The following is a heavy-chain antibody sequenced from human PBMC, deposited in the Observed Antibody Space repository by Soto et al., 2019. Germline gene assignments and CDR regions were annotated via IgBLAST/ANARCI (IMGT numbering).Heavy chain of an antibody. CDR3: AAPGKGVYATSMDV. V-gene: IGHV1-58*01. Sequence: SVKVSCKASGFTFTSSAVQWVRQARGQRLEWIGWIVVGSGNTNYAQKFQERVTITRDMSTSTAYMELSSPRSEDTAVYYCAAPGKGVYATSMDVWGQGTTVTVSS. CDR2: IVVGSGNT. CDR1: GFTFTSSA. D-gene: IGHD2-8*01. J-gene: IGHJ6*02.